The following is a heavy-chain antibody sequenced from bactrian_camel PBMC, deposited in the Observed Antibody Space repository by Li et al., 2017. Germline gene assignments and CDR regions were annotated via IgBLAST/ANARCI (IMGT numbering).Heavy chain of an antibody. J-gene: IGHJ4*01. CDR3: AASRGVALFSAMPYAY. CDR1: GLEYKTYA. V-gene: IGHV3S55*01. CDR2: LDSEGRT. Sequence: HVQLVESGGGSVQAGGSLRLSCASTGLEYKTYAMGWFRERSEGVAALDSEGRTMYAQSAKGRFTISRDNNKNTLFLQMNSLEPEDTGTYYCAASRGVALFSAMPYAYWGQGTQVTVS. D-gene: IGHD1*01.